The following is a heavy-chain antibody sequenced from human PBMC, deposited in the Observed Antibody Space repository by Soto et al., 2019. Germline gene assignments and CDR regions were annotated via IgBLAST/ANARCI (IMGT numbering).Heavy chain of an antibody. J-gene: IGHJ3*02. V-gene: IGHV3-9*01. CDR1: GFTFDDYA. Sequence: GGSLRLSCAASGFTFDDYAMHWVRQAPGKGLEWVSGISWNSGSIGYADSVKGRFTISRDNAKNSLYLQMNSLRAEDTALYYCAKDRGGSSRVAFDIWGQGPMVTV. CDR3: AKDRGGSSRVAFDI. D-gene: IGHD6-13*01. CDR2: ISWNSGSI.